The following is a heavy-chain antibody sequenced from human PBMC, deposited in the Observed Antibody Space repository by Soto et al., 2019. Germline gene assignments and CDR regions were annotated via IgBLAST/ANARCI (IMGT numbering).Heavy chain of an antibody. J-gene: IGHJ3*02. CDR1: GFTFSSYG. D-gene: IGHD2-2*01. V-gene: IGHV3-30*18. CDR2: ISYDGSNK. Sequence: QVQLVESGGGVVQPGRSLRLSCAASGFTFSSYGMHWVRQAPGKGLEWVAVISYDGSNKYYADSVKGRFTISRDNSKNTLYLQMNSLRAEDTAVYYCAKEFFALEYQLLFTAPGDAFDIWGQGTMVTVSS. CDR3: AKEFFALEYQLLFTAPGDAFDI.